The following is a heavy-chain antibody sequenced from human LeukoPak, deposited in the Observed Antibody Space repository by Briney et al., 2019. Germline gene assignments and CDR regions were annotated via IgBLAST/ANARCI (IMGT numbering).Heavy chain of an antibody. J-gene: IGHJ4*02. Sequence: GGSLRLSCAASGFTFSNYAMSWVRQAPGKGLEWVAVISYDGSNKYYADSVKGRFTISRDNSRNTVYLQMNSLRAEDTAVYYCAKLWGSVAGTEDDYWGQGTLVTVSS. D-gene: IGHD6-19*01. CDR2: ISYDGSNK. CDR1: GFTFSNYA. CDR3: AKLWGSVAGTEDDY. V-gene: IGHV3-30*18.